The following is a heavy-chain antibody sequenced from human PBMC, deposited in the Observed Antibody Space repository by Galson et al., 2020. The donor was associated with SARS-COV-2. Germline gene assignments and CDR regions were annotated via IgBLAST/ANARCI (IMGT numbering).Heavy chain of an antibody. CDR1: GYTLPELS. J-gene: IGHJ5*02. V-gene: IGHV1-24*01. Sequence: ASVTVSCKVSGYTLPELSMQWVRQAPGKRLEWMGGVDPEDGETIYAQKCQGRVTMTEDTSTDKAYMELSSLRSEGTAVYYCATAPPLYSSSSGNCFDPWGQGTLVTVSS. D-gene: IGHD6-6*01. CDR2: VDPEDGET. CDR3: ATAPPLYSSSSGNCFDP.